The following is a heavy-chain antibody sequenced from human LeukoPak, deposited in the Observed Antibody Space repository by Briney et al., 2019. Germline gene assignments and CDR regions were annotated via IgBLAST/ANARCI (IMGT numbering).Heavy chain of an antibody. D-gene: IGHD3-16*02. V-gene: IGHV1-24*01. Sequence: ASVKVPCKVSGYTLTELSMHWVRQAPGKGLEWMGGFDPEDGETIYAQKFQGRVTMTEDTSTDTAYMELSSLRSEDTAVYYCATRSYDYVWGSYRYLKWYFDYWGQETLVTVSS. CDR3: ATRSYDYVWGSYRYLKWYFDY. J-gene: IGHJ4*02. CDR1: GYTLTELS. CDR2: FDPEDGET.